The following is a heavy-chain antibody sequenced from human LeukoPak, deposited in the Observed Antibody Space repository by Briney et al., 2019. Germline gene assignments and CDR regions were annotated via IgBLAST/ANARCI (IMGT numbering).Heavy chain of an antibody. CDR3: ARVRYSSGWGHFDY. V-gene: IGHV4-30-2*01. CDR1: GGSISSGGYS. Sequence: PSQTLPLTCAVSGGSISSGGYSWSWIRQPPGKGLEWIGYIYHSGSTYYNPSLKSRVTISVDRSKNQFSLKLSSVTAADTAVYYCARVRYSSGWGHFDYWGQGTLVTVSS. CDR2: IYHSGST. J-gene: IGHJ4*02. D-gene: IGHD6-19*01.